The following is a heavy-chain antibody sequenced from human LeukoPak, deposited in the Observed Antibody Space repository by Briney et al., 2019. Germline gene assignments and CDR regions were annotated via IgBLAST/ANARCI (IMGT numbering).Heavy chain of an antibody. CDR3: ARDLYDILTGYYNGYYYYGMDF. CDR1: GYTFTSYY. CDR2: INTTGGST. Sequence: ASVKVCCKAAGYTFTSYYMHWVRHAPAQGLELMGIINTTGGSTSYAQKIQGSVTMTRDTCTSTVYMELSSLRSEDNAVYYCARDLYDILTGYYNGYYYYGMDFWGQGTTVTVSS. D-gene: IGHD3-9*01. J-gene: IGHJ6*02. V-gene: IGHV1-46*01.